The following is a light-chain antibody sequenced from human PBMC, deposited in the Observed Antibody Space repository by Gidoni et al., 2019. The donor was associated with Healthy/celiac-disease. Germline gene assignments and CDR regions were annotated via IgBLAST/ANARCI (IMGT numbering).Light chain of an antibody. CDR2: AAS. J-gene: IGKJ2*01. V-gene: IGKV1-39*01. CDR1: QSISSY. CDR3: QQSYSTPRYT. Sequence: DIQMTQSPSSLSASVGDRVTITCRASQSISSYLNLYQQKPGKAPKLLFYAASSLQSGVPSRFSGSGSGTDFTLTISRLQPEDFATYSCQQSYSTPRYTFGQWTKLEIK.